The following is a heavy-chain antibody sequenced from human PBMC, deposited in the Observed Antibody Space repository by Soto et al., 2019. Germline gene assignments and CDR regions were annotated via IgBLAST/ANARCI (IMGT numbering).Heavy chain of an antibody. D-gene: IGHD4-17*01. CDR1: GYSFTSYC. J-gene: IGHJ4*02. CDR3: ASADYYGDFYIDY. CDR2: IYPGDSDT. Sequence: CLNVYRKASGYSFTSYCSGWVRQMPGKGLEWMGIIYPGDSDTRYSPSFQGQVTISADKSISTAYLQWSSLKASDTAMYYCASADYYGDFYIDYWGQGTLVTVSS. V-gene: IGHV5-51*01.